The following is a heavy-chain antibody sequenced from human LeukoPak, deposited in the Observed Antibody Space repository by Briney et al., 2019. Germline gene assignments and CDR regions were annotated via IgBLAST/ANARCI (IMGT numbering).Heavy chain of an antibody. CDR1: GFTFSNYA. D-gene: IGHD3-10*01. CDR3: WGYHYYGSGRDAFEI. Sequence: GGSLRVSCAGSGFTFSNYAMAWVRQAPGNGLQWVSTISGGPGTTYYADSVKGRLTISRDNFRSTVYLQMNSLRAEDTAVYYCWGYHYYGSGRDAFEIWGQGTTVTVSS. CDR2: ISGGPGTT. J-gene: IGHJ3*02. V-gene: IGHV3-23*01.